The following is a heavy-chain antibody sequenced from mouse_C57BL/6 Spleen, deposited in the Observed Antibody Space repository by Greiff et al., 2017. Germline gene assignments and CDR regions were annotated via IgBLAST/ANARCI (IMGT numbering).Heavy chain of an antibody. V-gene: IGHV1-15*01. J-gene: IGHJ2*01. D-gene: IGHD1-1*01. CDR1: GYTFTDYE. CDR3: TRRGHYYGICDY. CDR2: IDPETGGT. Sequence: LVESGAELVRPGASVTLSCKASGYTFTDYEMHWVKQTPVHGLEWIGAIDPETGGTAYNQKFKGKAILTADKSSSTAYMELRSLTSEYSAVYYCTRRGHYYGICDYWGQGTTLTVSS.